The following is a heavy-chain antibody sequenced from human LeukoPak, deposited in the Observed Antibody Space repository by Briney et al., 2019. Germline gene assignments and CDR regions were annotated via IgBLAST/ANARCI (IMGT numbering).Heavy chain of an antibody. J-gene: IGHJ4*02. CDR3: ARGAGDTAMAY. V-gene: IGHV4-34*01. CDR1: GGSFSGYY. CDR2: IYHSGST. D-gene: IGHD5-18*01. Sequence: PSETLSLTCAVYGGSFSGYYWSWIRQPPGKGLEWIGEIYHSGSTNYNPSLKSRVTISVDKSKNQFSLKLSSVTAADTAVYYCARGAGDTAMAYWGQGTLVTVSS.